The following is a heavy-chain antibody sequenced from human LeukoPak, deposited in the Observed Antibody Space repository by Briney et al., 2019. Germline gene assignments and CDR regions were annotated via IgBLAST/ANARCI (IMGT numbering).Heavy chain of an antibody. D-gene: IGHD3-9*01. CDR3: ARNGDIGWL. Sequence: GRFTISRDTAKNSLYLQMNSLRAEDTAVYYCARNGDIGWLWDQGTLVTVSS. V-gene: IGHV3-11*06. J-gene: IGHJ4*02.